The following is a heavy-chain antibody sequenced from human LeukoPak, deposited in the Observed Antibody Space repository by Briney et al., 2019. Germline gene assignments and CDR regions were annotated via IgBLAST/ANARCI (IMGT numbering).Heavy chain of an antibody. Sequence: GGSVRLSCEASGFSLSSYEMNWVRQAPGKGLEWVSHISSRGSTIYYADSVKGRFTISRDNAKNSLYLQMNSLRAEDTAVYYCARVGWVLRYAFDIWGQGTMVTVSS. J-gene: IGHJ3*02. D-gene: IGHD3-16*01. CDR3: ARVGWVLRYAFDI. CDR1: GFSLSSYE. CDR2: ISSRGSTI. V-gene: IGHV3-48*03.